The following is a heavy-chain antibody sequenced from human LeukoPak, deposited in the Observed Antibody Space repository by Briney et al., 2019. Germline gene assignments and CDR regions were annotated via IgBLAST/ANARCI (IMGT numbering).Heavy chain of an antibody. CDR3: ARDPIYYYGAGSYYMDV. Sequence: SETLNLTCTVSGCTFSSYYWSWIRQPAGKGLEWIGRIYTSGSTNYNPSLKSRVTMSVDTSKNQFSLKLSSVTAADTAVYYCARDPIYYYGAGSYYMDVWGKGTTVTVSS. CDR2: IYTSGST. CDR1: GCTFSSYY. J-gene: IGHJ6*03. V-gene: IGHV4-4*07. D-gene: IGHD3-10*01.